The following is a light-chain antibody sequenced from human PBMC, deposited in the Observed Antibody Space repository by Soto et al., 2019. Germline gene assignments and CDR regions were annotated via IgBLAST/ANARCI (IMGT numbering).Light chain of an antibody. CDR3: QQYGGSPRT. Sequence: EILLTQSPGTLSLSPGERGTLSCRASQSINNNYLAWYQQKRGQAPRLLIYGASSRATGIPDRFSGSGSGTDFTLTISRLEPEDFAVYYCQQYGGSPRTFGQGTKVEIK. J-gene: IGKJ1*01. CDR2: GAS. V-gene: IGKV3-20*01. CDR1: QSINNNY.